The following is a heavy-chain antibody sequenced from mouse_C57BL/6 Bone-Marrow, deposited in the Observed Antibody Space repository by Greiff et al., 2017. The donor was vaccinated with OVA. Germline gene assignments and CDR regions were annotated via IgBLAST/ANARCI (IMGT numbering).Heavy chain of an antibody. CDR2: IDPSDSYT. CDR3: ARRLYYYYDDY. J-gene: IGHJ2*01. V-gene: IGHV1-59*01. Sequence: QVQLQQPGAELVRPGTSVKLSCKASGYTFTSYWMHWVKQRPGQGLEWIGVIDPSDSYTNYNQKFKGKATLTVDTSYSTPYMQLSSLTSEDSAVYYCARRLYYYYDDYWGQGTTLTVSS. CDR1: GYTFTSYW. D-gene: IGHD2-4*01.